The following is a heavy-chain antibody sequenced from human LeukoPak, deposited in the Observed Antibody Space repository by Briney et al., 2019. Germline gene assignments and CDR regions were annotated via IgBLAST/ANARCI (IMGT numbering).Heavy chain of an antibody. CDR2: IWYDGSNI. J-gene: IGHJ4*02. D-gene: IGHD2-21*01. Sequence: PGRSLRLSCAASGFTFSDYGMHWVRQAPGKGLEWVAVIWYDGSNIYYADSVKGRFTISRDNSRNTLYLQMNSLRAEDTAVYYCVRELPPVVQYYFDHWGPVTLVTVSS. CDR1: GFTFSDYG. V-gene: IGHV3-33*01. CDR3: VRELPPVVQYYFDH.